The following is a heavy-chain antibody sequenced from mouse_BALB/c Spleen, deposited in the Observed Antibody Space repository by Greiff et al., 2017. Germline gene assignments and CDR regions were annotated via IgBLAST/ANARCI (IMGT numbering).Heavy chain of an antibody. V-gene: IGHV3-2*02. CDR2: ISYSGST. Sequence: DVKLVESGPGLVKPSQSLSLTCTVTGYSITSDYAWNWIRQFPGNKLEWMGYISYSGSTSYNPSLKSRISITRDTSKNQFFLQLNSVPTEDTATYYCARRVTTVVALYYYAMDYWGQGTSVTVSS. CDR3: ARRVTTVVALYYYAMDY. J-gene: IGHJ4*01. CDR1: GYSITSDYA. D-gene: IGHD1-1*01.